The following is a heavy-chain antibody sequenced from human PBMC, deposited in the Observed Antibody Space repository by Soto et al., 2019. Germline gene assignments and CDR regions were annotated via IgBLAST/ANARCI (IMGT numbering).Heavy chain of an antibody. J-gene: IGHJ6*02. D-gene: IGHD2-21*01. CDR2: SSSGSTI. CDR3: ARDLLVEMATLDYYGMDV. Sequence: SSSGSTIYYADSVKGRFTISRDNAKNSLYLQMNSLRAEDTAVYYCARDLLVEMATLDYYGMDVWGQGTTVTVSS. V-gene: IGHV3-11*01.